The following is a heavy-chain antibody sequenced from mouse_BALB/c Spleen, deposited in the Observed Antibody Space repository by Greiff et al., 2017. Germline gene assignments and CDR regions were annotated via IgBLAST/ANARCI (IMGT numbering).Heavy chain of an antibody. J-gene: IGHJ2*01. CDR2: ISYSGST. CDR3: ATAGNYGNY. CDR1: GYSITSDYA. Sequence: EVKLQESGPGLVKPSQSLSLTCTVTGYSITSDYAWNWIRQFPGNKLEWMGYISYSGSTSYNPSLKSRISITRDTSKNQFFLQLNSVTTEDTATYYCATAGNYGNYWGQGTTLTVSS. V-gene: IGHV3-2*02. D-gene: IGHD2-1*01.